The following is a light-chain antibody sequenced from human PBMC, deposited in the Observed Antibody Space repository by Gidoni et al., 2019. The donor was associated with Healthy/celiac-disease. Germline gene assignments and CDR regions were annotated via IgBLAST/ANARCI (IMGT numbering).Light chain of an antibody. CDR2: KAS. CDR3: QQYNSYPLI. J-gene: IGKJ4*01. V-gene: IGKV1-5*03. Sequence: DIQLTPSPSTLSASVGDRVTITCRASQSISSWLAWYQQKPGKAPKLLIYKASSLESGVPSRFSGSGSGTEFTLTISSLQPDDFATYYCQQYNSYPLIFGGGTKVEIK. CDR1: QSISSW.